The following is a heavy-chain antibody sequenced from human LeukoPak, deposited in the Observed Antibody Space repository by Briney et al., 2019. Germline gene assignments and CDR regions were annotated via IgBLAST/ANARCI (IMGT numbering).Heavy chain of an antibody. CDR1: GFTFSSYS. CDR3: ARAPYCSSTSCYHWFDP. V-gene: IGHV3-21*01. CDR2: ICSSSYI. Sequence: GGSLRLSCAASGFTFSSYSMNWVRQAPGKGLEWVSSICSSSYIYYADSVKGRFTISRDNAKNSLYLQMNSLRAEDTAVYYCARAPYCSSTSCYHWFDPWGQGTLVTVSS. D-gene: IGHD2-2*01. J-gene: IGHJ5*02.